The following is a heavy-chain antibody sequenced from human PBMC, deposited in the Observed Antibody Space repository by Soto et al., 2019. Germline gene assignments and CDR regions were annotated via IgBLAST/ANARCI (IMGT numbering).Heavy chain of an antibody. Sequence: GGSLRLSCAASGFTFSSYAMSWVRQAPGKGLEWVTAISGSGGSTYYADSVKGRFTISRDNSKNTLYLQMNSLRAEDTAVYYCAKDRDDYGDNYFDYWGQGTLVTVSS. CDR2: ISGSGGST. J-gene: IGHJ4*02. V-gene: IGHV3-23*01. CDR1: GFTFSSYA. CDR3: AKDRDDYGDNYFDY. D-gene: IGHD4-17*01.